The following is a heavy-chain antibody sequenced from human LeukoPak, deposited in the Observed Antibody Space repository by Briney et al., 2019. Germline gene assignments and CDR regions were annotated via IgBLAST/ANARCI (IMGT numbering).Heavy chain of an antibody. J-gene: IGHJ4*02. V-gene: IGHV3-64*01. D-gene: IGHD1-26*01. CDR2: ISSNGGST. Sequence: PGGSLRLSCAASGSTFSSYAMHWVRQAPGKGLEYVSAISSNGGSTYYANSVKGRFTISRDNSKNTLYLQMGSLRAEDMAVYYCARDREGATDYWGQGTLVTVSS. CDR1: GSTFSSYA. CDR3: ARDREGATDY.